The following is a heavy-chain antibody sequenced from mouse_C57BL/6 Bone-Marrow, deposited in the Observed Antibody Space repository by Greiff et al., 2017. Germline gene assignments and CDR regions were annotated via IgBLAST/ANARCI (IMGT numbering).Heavy chain of an antibody. Sequence: VQLKQSGAELVRPGASVKLSCTASGFNIKDDYMHWVNQRPEQGLEWIGWIDPENGDTEYASKFQGKATITADTSSNTAYLQLSSLTSEDTAVYYCTTYEYDPDYWGQGTTLTVSS. CDR1: GFNIKDDY. CDR2: IDPENGDT. CDR3: TTYEYDPDY. V-gene: IGHV14-4*01. D-gene: IGHD2-4*01. J-gene: IGHJ2*01.